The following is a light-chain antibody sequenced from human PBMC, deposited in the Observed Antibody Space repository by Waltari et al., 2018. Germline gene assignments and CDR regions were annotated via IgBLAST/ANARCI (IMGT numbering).Light chain of an antibody. J-gene: IGKJ2*01. Sequence: EIVLTQSPGTLSLSPGERATLSCRASQSVSSSSLAWYQQKPAQAPRLLIYAASRRATGIPARISGSGSETDFTLTLSSREPEDFAVYYCQQHGSSPFTFGQGTKVEIK. CDR2: AAS. V-gene: IGKV3-20*01. CDR1: QSVSSSS. CDR3: QQHGSSPFT.